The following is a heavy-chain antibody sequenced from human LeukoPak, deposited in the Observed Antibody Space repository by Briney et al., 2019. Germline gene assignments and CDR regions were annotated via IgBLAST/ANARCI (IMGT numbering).Heavy chain of an antibody. Sequence: ASVKVSCKASGYTFTNFAMHWVRQAPGQRLEWLGWINGGNDDTKYLQKFQDRVTVTWDTSASTASMELSSLRSEDTAVYYCARDRGTASWNFDYWGQGTLVTVSS. CDR2: INGGNDDT. V-gene: IGHV1-3*01. J-gene: IGHJ4*02. D-gene: IGHD2-2*01. CDR1: GYTFTNFA. CDR3: ARDRGTASWNFDY.